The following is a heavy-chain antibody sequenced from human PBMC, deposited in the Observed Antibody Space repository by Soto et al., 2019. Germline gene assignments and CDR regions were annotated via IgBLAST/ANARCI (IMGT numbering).Heavy chain of an antibody. D-gene: IGHD5-18*01. Sequence: LRLSCAASGFTFSAYSMNWVRQAPGKGLEWIAHIAGGGVPTYYAASVKGRFTISRDNAKNSLYLQMNSLRAEDTALYYCAKDRGYSYGSNWFDPWGQGTLVTVSS. V-gene: IGHV3-48*04. J-gene: IGHJ5*02. CDR1: GFTFSAYS. CDR2: IAGGGVPT. CDR3: AKDRGYSYGSNWFDP.